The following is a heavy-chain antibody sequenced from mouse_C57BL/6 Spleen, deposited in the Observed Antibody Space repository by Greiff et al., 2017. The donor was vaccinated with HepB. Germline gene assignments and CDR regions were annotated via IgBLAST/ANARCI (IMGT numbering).Heavy chain of an antibody. J-gene: IGHJ4*01. CDR1: GFTFTDYY. D-gene: IGHD2-4*01. V-gene: IGHV7-3*01. Sequence: EVHLVESGGGLVQPGVSLSLSCAASGFTFTDYYMSWVRQPPGKALEWLGFIRNKANGYTTEYSASVKGRFTISRDNSQSILYLQMNALRAEDSATYYCASPFYDYDYAMDYWGQGTSVTVSS. CDR2: IRNKANGYTT. CDR3: ASPFYDYDYAMDY.